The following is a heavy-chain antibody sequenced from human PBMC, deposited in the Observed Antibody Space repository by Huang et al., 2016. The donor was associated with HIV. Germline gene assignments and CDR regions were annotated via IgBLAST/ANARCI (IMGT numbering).Heavy chain of an antibody. CDR3: ARRAVAGIYYYYYMDV. CDR2: ISYDGSNK. CDR1: GFTFSNYA. D-gene: IGHD6-19*01. J-gene: IGHJ6*03. V-gene: IGHV3-30-3*01. Sequence: QVQLVESGGGGVQPGRSLRLSCAASGFTFSNYAMHWVRQAPGKGLEWVAVISYDGSNKYYTDSVKGRFTISRDNSKNALYLQMNSLRAEDTAVYYCARRAVAGIYYYYYMDVWGKGTTVTVSS.